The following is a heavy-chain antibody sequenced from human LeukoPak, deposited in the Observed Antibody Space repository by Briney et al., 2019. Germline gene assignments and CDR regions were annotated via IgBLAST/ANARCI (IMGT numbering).Heavy chain of an antibody. CDR1: GFTFDDYA. CDR2: ISWNSGSI. CDR3: ANGYCTNGVCYPYYYYYMDV. D-gene: IGHD2-8*01. Sequence: GGSLRLSCAASGFTFDDYAMHWVRQAPGKGLEWVSGISWNSGSIGYADSVKGRFTISRDNAKNSLYLQMNSLRAEDTDVYYRANGYCTNGVCYPYYYYYMDVWGKGTTVTVSS. V-gene: IGHV3-9*01. J-gene: IGHJ6*03.